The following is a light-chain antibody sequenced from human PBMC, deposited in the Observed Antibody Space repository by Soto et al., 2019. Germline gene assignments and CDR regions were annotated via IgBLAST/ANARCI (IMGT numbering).Light chain of an antibody. CDR2: EVS. J-gene: IGLJ1*01. V-gene: IGLV2-14*01. CDR1: SSDVGGYNS. CDR3: SSSTTSSTLLYV. Sequence: QSVLTQPASVSGSPGQSITISCTGTSSDVGGYNSVSWYQQHPGKAPKLMIYEVSNRPSGVSNRFSGSKSGNTASLTISGLQAEDEADYYCSSSTTSSTLLYVFGTGTKLTVL.